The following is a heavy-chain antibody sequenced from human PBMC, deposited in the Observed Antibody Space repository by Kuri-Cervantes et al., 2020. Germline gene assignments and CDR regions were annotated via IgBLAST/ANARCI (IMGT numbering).Heavy chain of an antibody. CDR3: ARGKSGSYYFNWFDP. CDR2: ISWNSGSI. Sequence: SLKISCAASGFTFDDYAMHWVRQAPGKGLEWVSGISWNSGSIGYADSVKGRFTISRDNAKNSLYLQMNSLRAEDTALYYCARGKSGSYYFNWFDPWGQGTLVTVSS. D-gene: IGHD1-26*01. CDR1: GFTFDDYA. J-gene: IGHJ5*02. V-gene: IGHV3-9*01.